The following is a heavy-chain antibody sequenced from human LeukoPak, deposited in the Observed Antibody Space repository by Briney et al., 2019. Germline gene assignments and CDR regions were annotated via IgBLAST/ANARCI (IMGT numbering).Heavy chain of an antibody. CDR3: ARTISGWYYFDY. D-gene: IGHD6-13*01. J-gene: IGHJ4*02. V-gene: IGHV4-59*08. CDR2: INYSGST. CDR1: GGSISGYY. Sequence: PSETLSLTGTVSGGSISGYYWSWIRQPPGKGLEWIGYINYSGSTDYNPSLKSRVTISVDTSKNQFSLKLSSVTAADTAVFYCARTISGWYYFDYWGQGTLVTVSS.